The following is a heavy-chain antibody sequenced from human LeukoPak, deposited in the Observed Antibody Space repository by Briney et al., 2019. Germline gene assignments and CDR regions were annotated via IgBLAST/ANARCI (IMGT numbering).Heavy chain of an antibody. J-gene: IGHJ4*02. CDR2: IYPGDSDT. Sequence: GESLKISCKGSGYSFTNYWIGWVRQMPGEGLEWMGIIYPGDSDTRYSPSFQGQVTISADKSISTAYLQWSSLKASDTAMYYCARSPLGYCSGNSCSYFEYWGQGTLVTVSS. D-gene: IGHD2-15*01. V-gene: IGHV5-51*01. CDR3: ARSPLGYCSGNSCSYFEY. CDR1: GYSFTNYW.